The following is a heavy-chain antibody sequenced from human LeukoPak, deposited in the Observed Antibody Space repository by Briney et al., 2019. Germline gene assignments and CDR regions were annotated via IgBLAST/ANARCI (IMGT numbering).Heavy chain of an antibody. V-gene: IGHV4-39*01. J-gene: IGHJ4*02. CDR3: ARPHSSGWYGLFDY. CDR2: IYYSGST. Sequence: SETLSLTCTVSGGSISSSSYYWGWIRQPPGKGLEWIGSIYYSGSTYYNPSLKSRVTISVDTSKDQFSLKLSSVTAADTAVYYCARPHSSGWYGLFDYWGQGTLVTVSS. D-gene: IGHD6-13*01. CDR1: GGSISSSSYY.